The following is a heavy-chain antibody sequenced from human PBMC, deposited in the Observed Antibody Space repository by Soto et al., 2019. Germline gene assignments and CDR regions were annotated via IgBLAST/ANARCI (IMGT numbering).Heavy chain of an antibody. CDR3: AKGPFIPVAGTPPGAFNM. CDR1: GFIFRTYG. V-gene: IGHV3-30*18. CDR2: ISYSGNKK. J-gene: IGHJ3*02. Sequence: QVQLVESGGNVVQPGRSLRLSCAASGFIFRTYGMPWVRQAPGKGLGWVAVISYSGNKKAYADSVKGRFAISRDNSNNTLYLQIDSVTAADTAVYYCAKGPFIPVAGTPPGAFNMWGQGTMFTVSS. D-gene: IGHD6-19*01.